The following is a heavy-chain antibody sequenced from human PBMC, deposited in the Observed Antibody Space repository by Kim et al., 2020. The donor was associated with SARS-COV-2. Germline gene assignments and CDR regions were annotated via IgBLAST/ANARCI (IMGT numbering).Heavy chain of an antibody. Sequence: GESLKISCKASGYSFTTTYCIGWVRQMPGKDLEWLGNIYPGDSRTVYSPSFQGPVTISADKSISTAYLQWSSLKASDTAMYYCAAWKGSNWFDYWGQGTLVTVSS. D-gene: IGHD6-13*01. CDR3: AAWKGSNWFDY. CDR2: IYPGDSRT. CDR1: GYSFTTTYC. V-gene: IGHV5-51*01. J-gene: IGHJ4*02.